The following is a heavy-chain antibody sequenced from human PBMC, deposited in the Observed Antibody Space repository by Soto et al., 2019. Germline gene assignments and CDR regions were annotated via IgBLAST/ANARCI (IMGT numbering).Heavy chain of an antibody. D-gene: IGHD1-26*01. CDR2: IYYSGTT. J-gene: IGHJ4*02. CDR1: GYSISSSNW. CDR3: ARREIQGPIDY. V-gene: IGHV4-28*01. Sequence: SETLSLTCAVSGYSISSSNWWGWIRQPPGKGLEWIGYIYYSGTTYYNSSLKSRVTMSVDTSKNQFSLKLTSVTAVDTAVYYCARREIQGPIDYWGQGTLVTVSS.